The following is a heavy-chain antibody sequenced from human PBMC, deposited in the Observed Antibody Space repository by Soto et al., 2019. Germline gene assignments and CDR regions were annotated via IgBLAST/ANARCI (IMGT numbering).Heavy chain of an antibody. V-gene: IGHV4-4*07. CDR2: LFTSGYT. CDR1: GGSISSYS. Sequence: QVQLQQSGPGLVKTSETLSLTCTVSGGSISSYSWSWIRQPAGKGLECIGRLFTSGYTIYSPSLKSRVTMSLDTSKRQFSLQLTSVTAADTAVYYCEAWSSYYTVDVWGQGTAVTVSS. D-gene: IGHD3-3*01. J-gene: IGHJ6*02. CDR3: EAWSSYYTVDV.